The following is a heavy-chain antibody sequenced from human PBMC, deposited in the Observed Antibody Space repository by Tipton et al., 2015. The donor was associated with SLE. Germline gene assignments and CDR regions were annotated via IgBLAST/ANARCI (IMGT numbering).Heavy chain of an antibody. Sequence: TLSLTCTVSGGSISSSSYYWGWIRQPPGKGLEWIGSIYYSGSTYYNPSLKSRVTISVDTSKNQFSLKLSSVTAADTAVYYCARGNYDSSGGAFDIWGQGIMVTVSS. CDR1: GGSISSSSYY. CDR2: IYYSGST. CDR3: ARGNYDSSGGAFDI. J-gene: IGHJ3*02. V-gene: IGHV4-39*07. D-gene: IGHD3-22*01.